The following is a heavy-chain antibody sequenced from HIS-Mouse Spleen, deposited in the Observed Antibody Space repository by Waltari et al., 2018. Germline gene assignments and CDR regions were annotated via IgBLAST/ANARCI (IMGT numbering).Heavy chain of an antibody. CDR2: IYYCGST. V-gene: IGHV4-39*07. Sequence: QLQLQESGPGLVKPSETLSLTGPVSGASISRSSYYWGWIRPPPGTGLEWIGRIYYCGSTSYNPSLKSRVTISVDTSKNQFSLKLSSVTAADTAVYYCARDPRWNDGIDYWGQGTLVTVSS. D-gene: IGHD1-1*01. J-gene: IGHJ4*02. CDR3: ARDPRWNDGIDY. CDR1: GASISRSSYY.